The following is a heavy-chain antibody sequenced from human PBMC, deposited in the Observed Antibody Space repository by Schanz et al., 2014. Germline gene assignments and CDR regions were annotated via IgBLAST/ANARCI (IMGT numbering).Heavy chain of an antibody. CDR1: RLTFGNYW. V-gene: IGHV3-7*01. D-gene: IGHD2-2*02. CDR2: INQDGSQK. J-gene: IGHJ4*01. CDR3: ATQYCSGTTCYTDSWDH. Sequence: EVQLVESGGGLVKPGGSLRLSCTASRLTFGNYWMSWVRQAPGKGLEWVANINQDGSQKYYVGSVKGRFTISRDNAKDSLYLQMTSLRAEDTAVYYCATQYCSGTTCYTDSWDHWGQGTLVTVSS.